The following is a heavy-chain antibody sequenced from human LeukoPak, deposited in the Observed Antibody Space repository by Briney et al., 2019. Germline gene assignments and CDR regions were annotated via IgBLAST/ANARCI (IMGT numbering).Heavy chain of an antibody. V-gene: IGHV4-59*08. D-gene: IGHD2-2*01. Sequence: SETLSLTCTVSGGSISSYYWSWIRQPPGKGLEWIGYIYYSGSTNYNPSLKSRVTISVDTSKNQFSLKPSSVTAADTAVYYCARWDGYCSSTSCQTGFDPWGQGTLVTVSS. CDR1: GGSISSYY. J-gene: IGHJ5*02. CDR3: ARWDGYCSSTSCQTGFDP. CDR2: IYYSGST.